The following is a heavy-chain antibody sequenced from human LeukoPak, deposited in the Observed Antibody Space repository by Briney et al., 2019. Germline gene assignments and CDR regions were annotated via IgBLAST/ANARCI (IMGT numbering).Heavy chain of an antibody. D-gene: IGHD2-15*01. J-gene: IGHJ6*02. V-gene: IGHV4-59*01. CDR3: ARDRSDCSGGSCYSNDYYGMDV. Sequence: SETLSLTCTVSGGSISSYYWCWIRKPPGQGLEWIGYIYYSWSTNYNSSLKSRVTISVDTSKNQFSLKLSSVTAADTAVYYCARDRSDCSGGSCYSNDYYGMDVWGQGTTVTVSS. CDR2: IYYSWST. CDR1: GGSISSYY.